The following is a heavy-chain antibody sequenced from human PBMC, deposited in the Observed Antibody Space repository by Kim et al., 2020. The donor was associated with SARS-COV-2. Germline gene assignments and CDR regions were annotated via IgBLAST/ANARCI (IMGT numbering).Heavy chain of an antibody. CDR3: ARGYYDFWSGYATFDY. V-gene: IGHV1-3*01. J-gene: IGHJ4*02. Sequence: KIQGRVTITRDTSASAAYMGLSSLRSEDTAVYYCARGYYDFWSGYATFDYWGQGTLVTVSS. D-gene: IGHD3-3*01.